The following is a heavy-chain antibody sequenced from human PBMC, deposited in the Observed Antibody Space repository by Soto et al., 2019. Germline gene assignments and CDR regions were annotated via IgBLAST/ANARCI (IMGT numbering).Heavy chain of an antibody. D-gene: IGHD3-10*01. CDR3: ARGRDYYGSGSYFGFDY. CDR2: INPSGGST. Sequence: ASVKVSCKASGYTFTSYYMHWVRQAPGQGLEWMGIINPSGGSTSYAQKFQGRVTMTRDTSTSTVYMELSSLRSEDTAVYYCARGRDYYGSGSYFGFDYWGQGTLVTVSS. J-gene: IGHJ4*02. V-gene: IGHV1-46*01. CDR1: GYTFTSYY.